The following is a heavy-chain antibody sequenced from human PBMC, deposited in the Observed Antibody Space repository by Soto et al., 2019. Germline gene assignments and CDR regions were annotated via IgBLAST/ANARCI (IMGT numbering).Heavy chain of an antibody. Sequence: GGSLRLSCAASGFTFDDYGMSWVRQAPGKGLEWVSGINWNGGSTGYADSVKGRFTISRDNAKNSLYLQMNSLRAEDTAVYYCARVVDYYDPYYYYGMDVWGQGTTVTVSS. CDR3: ARVVDYYDPYYYYGMDV. D-gene: IGHD3-22*01. CDR1: GFTFDDYG. CDR2: INWNGGST. V-gene: IGHV3-20*04. J-gene: IGHJ6*02.